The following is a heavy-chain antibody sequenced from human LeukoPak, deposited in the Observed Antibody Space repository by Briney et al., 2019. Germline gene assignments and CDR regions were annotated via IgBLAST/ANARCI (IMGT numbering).Heavy chain of an antibody. Sequence: ASVKVSCKASGYTFTGYYMHWVRLAPGQGLEWMGLINPSGGSTNYAQRFKGRVIMTRDTSTSTVYMELTSLRSEDTAVYHCARSPTLGFYDSSGYYYTKYHYYMDVWGEGTTVTISS. CDR1: GYTFTGYY. V-gene: IGHV1-46*01. CDR3: ARSPTLGFYDSSGYYYTKYHYYMDV. CDR2: INPSGGST. D-gene: IGHD3-22*01. J-gene: IGHJ6*03.